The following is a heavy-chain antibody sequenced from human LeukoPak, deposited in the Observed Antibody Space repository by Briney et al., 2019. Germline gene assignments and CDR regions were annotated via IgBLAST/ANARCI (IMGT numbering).Heavy chain of an antibody. D-gene: IGHD3-3*01. CDR3: ARCDFWSGYPFDY. CDR2: ISSSGSSI. J-gene: IGHJ4*02. Sequence: GGSLRLSCAASGFTFSDYYMNWIRQAPGKGLEWVSYISSSGSSIYYADSVKGRFTSSRDNAKNSLYLQMNSLRAEDTAVYYCARCDFWSGYPFDYWGQGTLVTVSS. V-gene: IGHV3-11*04. CDR1: GFTFSDYY.